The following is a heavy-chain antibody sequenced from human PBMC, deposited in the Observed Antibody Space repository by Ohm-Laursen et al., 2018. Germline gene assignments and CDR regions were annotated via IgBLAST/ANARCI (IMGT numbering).Heavy chain of an antibody. J-gene: IGHJ6*02. Sequence: TLSLTCTVSGGSISSYYWSWIRQPPGKGLEWIGYIYYSGSTKYNPSLKSRVTISVDTSKNQFSLKLSSVTAADTAVYYCARLLGSTGYYYYGMDVWGQGTTVTVSS. CDR3: ARLLGSTGYYYYGMDV. CDR1: GGSISSYY. V-gene: IGHV4-59*08. CDR2: IYYSGST. D-gene: IGHD3-10*02.